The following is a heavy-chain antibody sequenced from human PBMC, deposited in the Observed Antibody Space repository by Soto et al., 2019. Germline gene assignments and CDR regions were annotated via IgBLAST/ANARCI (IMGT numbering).Heavy chain of an antibody. Sequence: QVQLVQSGAEVKKPGASVKVSCKASGYTFTSYDINWVRQATGQGLEWMGWMNPNSGNTGYAQKFQGRVTMTRNTYISTAYMELSSLSSEDTAVYYCARILTYYDFYGYYYYMDVWGKGTTVTFSS. V-gene: IGHV1-8*01. CDR2: MNPNSGNT. J-gene: IGHJ6*03. D-gene: IGHD3-3*01. CDR3: ARILTYYDFYGYYYYMDV. CDR1: GYTFTSYD.